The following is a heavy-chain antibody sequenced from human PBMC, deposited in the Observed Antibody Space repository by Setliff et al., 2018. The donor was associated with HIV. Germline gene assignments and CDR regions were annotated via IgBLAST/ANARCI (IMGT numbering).Heavy chain of an antibody. CDR1: GYTFTDYY. CDR3: ARGGVYYYDSSGWSMDY. CDR2: INPNNGGT. D-gene: IGHD3-22*01. J-gene: IGHJ4*02. Sequence: ASVKVSCKASGYTFTDYYIHWVRQAPGQGLEWMGRINPNNGGTNYAQKFQGRITVTMDTSTSTAYMELSSLRSEDTAVYYCARGGVYYYDSSGWSMDYWGQGTLVTVSS. V-gene: IGHV1-2*06.